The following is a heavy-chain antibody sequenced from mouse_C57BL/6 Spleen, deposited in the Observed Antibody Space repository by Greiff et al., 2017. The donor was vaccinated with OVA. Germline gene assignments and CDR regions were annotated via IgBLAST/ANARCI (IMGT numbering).Heavy chain of an antibody. CDR3: ARGGYYGSSYGYFDV. J-gene: IGHJ1*03. CDR1: GYTFTSYW. CDR2: FDPNSGGT. Sequence: VQLQQPGAELVKPGASVKLSCKASGYTFTSYWMHWVKQRPGRGLEWIGRFDPNSGGTKYNEKFKSKATLTVDKPSSTAYMQLSSLTSEDAAVYYCARGGYYGSSYGYFDVWGTGTTVTVSS. D-gene: IGHD1-1*01. V-gene: IGHV1-72*01.